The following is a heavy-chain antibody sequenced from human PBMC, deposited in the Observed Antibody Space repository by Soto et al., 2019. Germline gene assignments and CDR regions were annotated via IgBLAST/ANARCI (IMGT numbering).Heavy chain of an antibody. CDR1: GGSFSGYY. CDR2: INHSGST. CDR3: AENSNYCSSTSCPRGYNWFDP. V-gene: IGHV4-34*01. J-gene: IGHJ5*02. Sequence: QVQLQQWGAGLLKPSETLSLTCAVYGGSFSGYYWSWIRQPPGKGLEWIGEINHSGSTNYNPSLKSRVTISVDTSKNQVSLKLSSVTAADTAVYYCAENSNYCSSTSCPRGYNWFDPWGQGTLVTVSS. D-gene: IGHD2-2*01.